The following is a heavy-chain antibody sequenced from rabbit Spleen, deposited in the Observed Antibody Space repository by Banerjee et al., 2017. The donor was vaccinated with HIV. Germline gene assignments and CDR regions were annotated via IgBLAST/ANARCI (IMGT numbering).Heavy chain of an antibody. D-gene: IGHD8-1*01. CDR3: ARGDVGGSVDTKFNL. CDR2: IYAGSSGNT. Sequence: QSLEESGGGLVKPGGTLTLTCKASGIDFSTYYYMCWVRQAPGKGLEWIACIYAGSSGNTHYASWAKGRFTISKTSSTTVTLQMTSLTAADTATYFCARGDVGGSVDTKFNLWGQGTLVTVS. J-gene: IGHJ4*01. V-gene: IGHV1S40*01. CDR1: GIDFSTYYY.